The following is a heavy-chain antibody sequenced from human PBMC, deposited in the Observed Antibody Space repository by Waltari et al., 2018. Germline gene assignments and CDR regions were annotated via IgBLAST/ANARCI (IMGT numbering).Heavy chain of an antibody. J-gene: IGHJ4*02. CDR3: ATGGPQSAVVNFY. CDR1: GITLRHVW. Sequence: VQLVQSGGGLVKPGGSIRLSCPASGITLRHVWITWVRQAPGKGLECVGRIKSKADGGTTDSAAPVKGRFTISRDDSKNTLDLQMDSLKTEDTAVYYCATGGPQSAVVNFYWGQGTLVTVSS. CDR2: IKSKADGGTT. D-gene: IGHD3-22*01. V-gene: IGHV3-15*01.